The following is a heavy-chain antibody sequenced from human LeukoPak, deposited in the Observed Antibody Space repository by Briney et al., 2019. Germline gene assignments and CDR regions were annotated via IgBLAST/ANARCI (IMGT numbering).Heavy chain of an antibody. CDR3: AKDQTGTNGAYFDY. J-gene: IGHJ4*02. CDR2: ISGSGGGT. D-gene: IGHD1-1*01. V-gene: IGHV3-23*01. CDR1: GFTFSSYA. Sequence: GASLILSCAASGFTFSSYAMSWVRQAPGKGLEWVSAISGSGGGTYYADSVKGRFTISRDNSKNTLYLQMNSLRAEDTAVYYCAKDQTGTNGAYFDYWGQGTLVTVSS.